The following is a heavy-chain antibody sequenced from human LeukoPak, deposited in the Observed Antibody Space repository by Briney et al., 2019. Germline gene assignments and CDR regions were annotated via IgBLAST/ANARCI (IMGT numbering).Heavy chain of an antibody. CDR2: IYHSGST. V-gene: IGHV4-4*02. CDR1: GGSISSSNW. D-gene: IGHD5-12*01. CDR3: ARSGYSGYDNFDY. Sequence: PSETLSLTCAVSGGSISSSNWWSWVRQPPGKGLEWIGEIYHSGSTNYNPSLKSRVTISVDKSKNQFSLKLSSVTAADTAVYYCARSGYSGYDNFDYWGQGTLVTVSS. J-gene: IGHJ4*02.